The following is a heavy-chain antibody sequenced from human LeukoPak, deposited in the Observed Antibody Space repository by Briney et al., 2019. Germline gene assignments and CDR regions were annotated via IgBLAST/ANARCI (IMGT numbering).Heavy chain of an antibody. CDR3: AAQSGSGSNYPDY. Sequence: PGGSLRLSCAASGFTFSSYSMNWVRQAPGKGLEWISYISSGSSAIYYADSVKVRFTISRDNAKNSLYLQTNSLRAEDTAVYYCAAQSGSGSNYPDYWGQGTLVTVSS. CDR2: ISSGSSAI. CDR1: GFTFSSYS. J-gene: IGHJ4*02. V-gene: IGHV3-48*01. D-gene: IGHD3-10*01.